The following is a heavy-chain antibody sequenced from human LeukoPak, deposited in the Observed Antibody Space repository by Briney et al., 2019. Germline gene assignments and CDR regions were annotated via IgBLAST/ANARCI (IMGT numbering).Heavy chain of an antibody. V-gene: IGHV1-18*01. J-gene: IGHJ4*02. D-gene: IGHD3-3*01. CDR3: AWGPYDFWSGYYGH. CDR2: ISAYNGNT. Sequence: ASVTVSFKASVYTFTTYGISWVRQAPGQGLEWMGWISAYNGNTNYAQKLQGRVTMTTDTSTSTAYMELRSLRSDDTAVYYCAWGPYDFWSGYYGHWGQGTLVTVSS. CDR1: VYTFTTYG.